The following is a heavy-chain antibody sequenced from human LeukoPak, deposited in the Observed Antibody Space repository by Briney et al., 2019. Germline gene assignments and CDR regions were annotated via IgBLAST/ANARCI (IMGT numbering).Heavy chain of an antibody. Sequence: SETLSLTCTVSSGSISTSNYYWGWIRQPPGKGLEWIGSIYYSGSTYYNPSLKSRVTISVDTSKNQFSLKLSSVTAADTAVYYCARGRYCSGGSCYRRTSRGDAFDIWGQGTMVTVSS. CDR2: IYYSGST. CDR1: SGSISTSNYY. CDR3: ARGRYCSGGSCYRRTSRGDAFDI. J-gene: IGHJ3*02. V-gene: IGHV4-39*07. D-gene: IGHD2-15*01.